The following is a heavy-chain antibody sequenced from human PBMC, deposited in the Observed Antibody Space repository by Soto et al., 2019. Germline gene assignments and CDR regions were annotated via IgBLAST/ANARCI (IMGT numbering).Heavy chain of an antibody. CDR1: GFSIKNYA. CDR3: AKDQVEYCSAASCFGAFDY. J-gene: IGHJ4*02. CDR2: ISGSGATI. V-gene: IGHV3-23*01. Sequence: GGSLRLSCGASGFSIKNYAMSWVRQAPGKGLEWVSVISGSGATIYYAGSVKGRFSISRDSLKNTVYLQMNSLRPEDTAVYYCAKDQVEYCSAASCFGAFDYWGQGTLVTVSS. D-gene: IGHD2-2*01.